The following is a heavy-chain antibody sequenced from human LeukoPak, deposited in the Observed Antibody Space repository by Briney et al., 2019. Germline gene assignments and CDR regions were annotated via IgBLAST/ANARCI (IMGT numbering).Heavy chain of an antibody. CDR3: ARDRGWELAYFDY. J-gene: IGHJ4*02. D-gene: IGHD1-26*01. CDR1: GYTFTSYA. Sequence: ASVKVSCKASGYTFTSYAMHWVRQAPGQRLEWMGWINAGNGNTKYSQKFQGRVTITRDTSASTAYMELSSLRSEDTAVYYCARDRGWELAYFDYWGQGTLVTVSS. CDR2: INAGNGNT. V-gene: IGHV1-3*01.